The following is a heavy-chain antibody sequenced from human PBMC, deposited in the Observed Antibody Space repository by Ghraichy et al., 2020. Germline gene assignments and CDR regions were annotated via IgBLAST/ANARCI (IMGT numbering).Heavy chain of an antibody. CDR1: GFTFSRYW. Sequence: GGSLRLSCAASGFTFSRYWMHWVRQSPGKGLVWVSRISGDGSSTNYADSVKGRFAISRDNAKNTLFLQMNSLRAEDTAIYYCVRDQVVGSGSNDFWGQGTLVTVSS. CDR3: VRDQVVGSGSNDF. D-gene: IGHD3-10*01. CDR2: ISGDGSST. V-gene: IGHV3-74*01. J-gene: IGHJ4*02.